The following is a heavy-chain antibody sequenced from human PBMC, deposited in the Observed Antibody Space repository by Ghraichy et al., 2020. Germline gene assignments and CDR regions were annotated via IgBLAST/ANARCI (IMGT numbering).Heavy chain of an antibody. Sequence: LSLTCEASGFTVSSNYMNWVRQAPGKGLEWVSFINSGGTTNYADSVKGRFTISRDNSKNTLYLQMNSLRAEDTAVYYCARDRGNSWSHYYGLDVWGQGTTVTVSS. CDR2: INSGGTT. CDR1: GFTVSSNY. CDR3: ARDRGNSWSHYYGLDV. D-gene: IGHD6-13*01. V-gene: IGHV3-66*02. J-gene: IGHJ6*02.